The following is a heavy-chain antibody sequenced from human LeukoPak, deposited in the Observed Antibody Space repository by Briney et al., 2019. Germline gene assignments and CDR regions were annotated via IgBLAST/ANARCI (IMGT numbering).Heavy chain of an antibody. V-gene: IGHV3-33*08. J-gene: IGHJ4*02. CDR3: ARDEGVAAYYFDY. Sequence: GGSLRLSCAASGFTFSGSAMHWVRQAPGKGLEWVAVVWYDGDNKFYADSVKGRFTISRDNSKNTLYLQMNSLRAEDTAIYYCARDEGVAAYYFDYWGQGTLVTVSS. CDR1: GFTFSGSA. CDR2: VWYDGDNK. D-gene: IGHD6-25*01.